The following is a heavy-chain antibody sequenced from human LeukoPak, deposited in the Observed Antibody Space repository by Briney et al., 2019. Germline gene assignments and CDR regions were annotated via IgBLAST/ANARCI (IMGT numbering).Heavy chain of an antibody. CDR1: GGSVSSTNSY. D-gene: IGHD3-3*01. CDR3: ARMPDDYWSGYSRPFDY. V-gene: IGHV4-39*07. CDR2: MFYSGST. J-gene: IGHJ4*02. Sequence: SETLSLTCTVSGGSVSSTNSYWAWIRQSPGKGLEWIGSMFYSGSTFYNSSLRSRVTISEDTSKNQFSLKLSSVTAADTAVYYCARMPDDYWSGYSRPFDYWGQGTLVTVSS.